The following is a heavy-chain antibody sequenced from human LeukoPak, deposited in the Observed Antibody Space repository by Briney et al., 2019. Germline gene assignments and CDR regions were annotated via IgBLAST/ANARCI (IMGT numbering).Heavy chain of an antibody. J-gene: IGHJ4*02. V-gene: IGHV4-34*01. CDR2: INHSGST. CDR3: ARPRSLLAARYFDY. Sequence: TPSETLSLTCVVYGGSFRGYYWSWIRQPPGKGLDWIGEINHSGSTNYNPSLKSRVTISVDTSKNQFSLKLSSVTAADTAVYYCARPRSLLAARYFDYWGQGTLVTVSS. D-gene: IGHD2-15*01. CDR1: GGSFRGYY.